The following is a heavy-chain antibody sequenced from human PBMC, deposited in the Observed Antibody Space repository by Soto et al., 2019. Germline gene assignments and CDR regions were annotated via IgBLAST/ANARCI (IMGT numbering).Heavy chain of an antibody. CDR3: ARDIAVSAPMNGFDY. CDR2: IYHSGST. D-gene: IGHD6-19*01. CDR1: GGSISSGGYS. V-gene: IGHV4-30-2*01. Sequence: PSETLSLTCAVSGGSISSGGYSWSWIRQPPGKGLEWIGYIYHSGSTYYNPSLKSRVTISVDRSKKQFSLKLSSVTAADTAIYYCARDIAVSAPMNGFDYWGQGTLVTVS. J-gene: IGHJ4*02.